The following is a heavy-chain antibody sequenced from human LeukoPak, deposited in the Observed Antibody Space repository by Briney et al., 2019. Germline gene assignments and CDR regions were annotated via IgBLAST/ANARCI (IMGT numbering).Heavy chain of an antibody. D-gene: IGHD5-24*01. V-gene: IGHV3-30*18. CDR2: ISYDGSNK. CDR3: AKAAGYKYDAFDI. Sequence: GGSLRLSCAASGFTFSSYGTHWVRQAPGKGLEWVAVISYDGSNKYYADSVKGRFTISRDNSKNTLYLQMNSLRAEDTAVYYCAKAAGYKYDAFDIWGQGTMVTVSS. J-gene: IGHJ3*02. CDR1: GFTFSSYG.